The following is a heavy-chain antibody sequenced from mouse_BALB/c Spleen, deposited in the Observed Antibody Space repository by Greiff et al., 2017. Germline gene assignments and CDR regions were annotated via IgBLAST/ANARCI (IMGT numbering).Heavy chain of an antibody. CDR1: GYTFTDYN. D-gene: IGHD1-1*01. CDR2: IYPYNGGT. J-gene: IGHJ2*01. CDR3: ARVFTVVDFDY. V-gene: IGHV1S29*02. Sequence: VQLQQSGPELVKPGASVKISCKASGYTFTDYNMHWVKQSHGKSLEWIGYIYPYNGGTGYNQKFKSKATLTVDNSSSTAYMELRSLTSEDSAVYYCARVFTVVDFDYWGQGTTLTVSS.